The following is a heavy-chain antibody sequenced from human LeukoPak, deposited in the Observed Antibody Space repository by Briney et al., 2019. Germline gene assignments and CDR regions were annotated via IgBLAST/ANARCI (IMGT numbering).Heavy chain of an antibody. J-gene: IGHJ4*02. V-gene: IGHV1-69*13. D-gene: IGHD2-2*01. CDR2: IIPIFGTA. Sequence: SVKVSCKASGGTFSRYAISSLRQAPGQGLEWMGGIIPIFGTANYAQKFQGRVTITPDDSTSTAYMELSSLRSEDTAVYYCASRDIVVVPAAPFDYWGQGTLVTVSS. CDR3: ASRDIVVVPAAPFDY. CDR1: GGTFSRYA.